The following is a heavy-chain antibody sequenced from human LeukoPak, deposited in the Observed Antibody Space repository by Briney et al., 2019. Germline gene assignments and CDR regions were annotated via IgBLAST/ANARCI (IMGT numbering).Heavy chain of an antibody. V-gene: IGHV4-59*01. CDR1: GGSISNYY. CDR2: FYYSGSS. J-gene: IGHJ4*02. D-gene: IGHD5-18*01. CDR3: ARVGAAMDNFDY. Sequence: SETLSLTCTVSGGSISNYYWSWIRQPPGKGLEWIGYFYYSGSSNYNPPLKSRVTISKDTSKNQFSLKLSSVTAADTAVYYCARVGAAMDNFDYWGQGTLVTVS.